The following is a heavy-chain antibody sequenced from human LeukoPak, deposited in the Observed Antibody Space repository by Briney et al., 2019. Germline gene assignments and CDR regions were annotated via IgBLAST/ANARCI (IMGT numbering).Heavy chain of an antibody. CDR3: ARHRPPYDY. J-gene: IGHJ4*02. Sequence: GXSVKVSCKASGYIFNNYGIGWVRQAPGQGLEWMGWISTYNGATNYAQKFQGRVTMTTDTSTTTAYMELRSLRSDDTAVYYCARHRPPYDYWGQGTLVTVSS. CDR2: ISTYNGAT. V-gene: IGHV1-18*01. CDR1: GYIFNNYG.